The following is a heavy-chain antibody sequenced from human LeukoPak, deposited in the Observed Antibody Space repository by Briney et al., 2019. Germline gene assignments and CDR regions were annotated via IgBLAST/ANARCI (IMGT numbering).Heavy chain of an antibody. CDR3: AMFRITMVRGVLSAWFDP. Sequence: SETLSHTSTVSGGSISSYYWSWIRQPPGKGLEWIGYIYYSGSTNYNPSLKSRVTISVDTSKNQFSLKLSSVTAADTAVYYCAMFRITMVRGVLSAWFDPWGQGTLVTVSS. J-gene: IGHJ5*02. D-gene: IGHD3-10*01. CDR2: IYYSGST. CDR1: GGSISSYY. V-gene: IGHV4-59*01.